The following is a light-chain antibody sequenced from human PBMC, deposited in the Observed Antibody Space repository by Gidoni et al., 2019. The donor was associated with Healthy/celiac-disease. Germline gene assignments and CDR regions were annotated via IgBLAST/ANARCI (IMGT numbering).Light chain of an antibody. J-gene: IGLJ1*01. CDR1: SSDVGCYNY. CDR2: DVS. Sequence: QSALTQPASVSGSPGQSITISCTGTSSDVGCYNYVSWYQPHPGKAPKLMIYDVSNRPSGVSNRFSGSKSGNTASLTISGLQAEDEADYYCSSYTSSSTLLYVFGTGTKVTVL. CDR3: SSYTSSSTLLYV. V-gene: IGLV2-14*01.